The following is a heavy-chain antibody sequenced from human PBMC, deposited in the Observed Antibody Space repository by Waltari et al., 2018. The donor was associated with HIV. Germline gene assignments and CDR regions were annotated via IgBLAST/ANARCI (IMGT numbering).Heavy chain of an antibody. CDR1: GYPLTNYD. J-gene: IGHJ5*02. V-gene: IGHV1-8*02. Sequence: QGQLVQSGAEVKQSGASVRISCKASGYPLTNYDINWLRQATGQGLEWMGWMNPSTGNAGFAHNFQGRVVMTRDIPINTAYMELSGLTSHDAAVYYCSTSRPGAMFGDAWGQGTLVTVSS. D-gene: IGHD3-3*01. CDR2: MNPSTGNA. CDR3: STSRPGAMFGDA.